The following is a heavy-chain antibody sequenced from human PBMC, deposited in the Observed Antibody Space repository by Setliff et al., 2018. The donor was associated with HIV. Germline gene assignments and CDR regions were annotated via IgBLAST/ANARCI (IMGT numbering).Heavy chain of an antibody. V-gene: IGHV4-61*02. D-gene: IGHD2-21*02. CDR2: IYASGSP. Sequence: SETLSLTCNVSGGSISSVNYYWNWVRQPAGKGLEWIGRIYASGSPTYNPSLKSRVTISVDTSKNHFSLSLNSVTAADTAVYYCATLDHSGGNFLAYWGQGSLVTVSS. J-gene: IGHJ4*02. CDR3: ATLDHSGGNFLAY. CDR1: GGSISSVNYY.